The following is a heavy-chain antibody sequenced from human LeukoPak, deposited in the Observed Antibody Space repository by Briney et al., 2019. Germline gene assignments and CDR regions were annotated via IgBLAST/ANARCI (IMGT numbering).Heavy chain of an antibody. V-gene: IGHV3-23*01. CDR1: GFTFSSYA. D-gene: IGHD3-10*01. Sequence: GGSLRLSCAASGFTFSSYAMSWVRQAPGKGLEWVSAISGSGGSAYYADSVKGRFTISRDNSKNTLYLQMNSLRAEDTAVYYCARAGGPDYYYYMDVWGKGTTVTVSS. J-gene: IGHJ6*03. CDR3: ARAGGPDYYYYMDV. CDR2: ISGSGGSA.